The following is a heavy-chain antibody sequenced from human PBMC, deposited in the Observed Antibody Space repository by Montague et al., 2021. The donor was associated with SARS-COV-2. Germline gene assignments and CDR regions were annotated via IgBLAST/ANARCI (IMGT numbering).Heavy chain of an antibody. CDR2: IYYSGST. V-gene: IGHV4-59*01. CDR3: ARDLGYNWNYYYYYGMDV. D-gene: IGHD1-20*01. Sequence: SETLSLTCTVSGGSISSYYWSWIRHPPGTGLEWIGYIYYSGSTNYNPSLKSRVTISVDTSKNQFSLKLSSVTAAATAVYYCARDLGYNWNYYYYYGMDVWGQGTTVTVSS. CDR1: GGSISSYY. J-gene: IGHJ6*02.